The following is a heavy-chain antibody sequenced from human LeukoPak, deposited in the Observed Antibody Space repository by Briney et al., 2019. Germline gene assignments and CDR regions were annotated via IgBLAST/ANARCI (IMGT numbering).Heavy chain of an antibody. V-gene: IGHV3-48*02. J-gene: IGHJ4*02. CDR1: GITVSSNY. Sequence: GGSLRLSCAASGITVSSNYMSWVRQAPGKGLEWVSYISSSSSTIYYADSVKGRFTISRDNAKNSLYLQMNSLRDEDTAVYYCAREDYDSSGAFDYWGQGTLVTVSS. CDR3: AREDYDSSGAFDY. D-gene: IGHD3-22*01. CDR2: ISSSSSTI.